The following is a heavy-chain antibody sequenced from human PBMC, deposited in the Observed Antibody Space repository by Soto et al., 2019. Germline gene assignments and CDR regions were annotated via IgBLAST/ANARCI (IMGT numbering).Heavy chain of an antibody. Sequence: SETLSLTCTVSGGSISSGGYYWSWIRQHPGKGLEWIGYIYYSGSTYYNPSLKSRVTISVDTSKNQFSLKLSSVTASDTAVYYCARDPAPPGYGIDYWGQGTLVTVSS. CDR3: ARDPAPPGYGIDY. J-gene: IGHJ4*02. V-gene: IGHV4-31*03. CDR2: IYYSGST. D-gene: IGHD4-17*01. CDR1: GGSISSGGYY.